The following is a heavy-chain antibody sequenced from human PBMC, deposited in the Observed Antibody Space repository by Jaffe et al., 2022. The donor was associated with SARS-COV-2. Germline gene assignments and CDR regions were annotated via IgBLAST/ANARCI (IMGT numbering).Heavy chain of an antibody. D-gene: IGHD5-18*01. CDR3: ARDGKGSYGCPDY. Sequence: QVQLVESGGGVVQPGRSLRLSCAASGFTFSSYAMHWVRQAPGKGLEWVAVISYDGSNKYYADSVKGRFTISRDNSKNTLYLQMNSLRAEDTAVYYCARDGKGSYGCPDYWGQGTLVTVSS. J-gene: IGHJ4*02. V-gene: IGHV3-30-3*01. CDR1: GFTFSSYA. CDR2: ISYDGSNK.